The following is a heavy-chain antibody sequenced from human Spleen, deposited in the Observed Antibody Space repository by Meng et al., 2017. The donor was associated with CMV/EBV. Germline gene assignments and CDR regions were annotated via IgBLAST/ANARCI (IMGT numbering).Heavy chain of an antibody. D-gene: IGHD2-15*01. J-gene: IGHJ5*02. Sequence: SETLSLTCTVSGGSISSNYWSWNRQPPGKGLEWIGYIYYSGSTNYNPSLKSRVTVSVDTSKNQFSLKLSSVTAADTAVYYCARHIVVVVAATPGWFDPWGQGTLVTVSS. V-gene: IGHV4-59*08. CDR2: IYYSGST. CDR1: GGSISSNY. CDR3: ARHIVVVVAATPGWFDP.